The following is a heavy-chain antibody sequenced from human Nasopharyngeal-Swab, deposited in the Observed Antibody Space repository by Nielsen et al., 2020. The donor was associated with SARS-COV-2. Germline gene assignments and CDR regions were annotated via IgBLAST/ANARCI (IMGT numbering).Heavy chain of an antibody. D-gene: IGHD6-6*01. CDR3: ARAVGIAAQNWFDP. CDR1: GYSFTSYW. J-gene: IGHJ5*02. V-gene: IGHV5-51*01. CDR2: IYPGDSST. Sequence: GGSLRLSCKASGYSFTSYWIGWVRQMPGKGLEWMGIIYPGDSSTRYSPSFQGQVTISADKSISTAYLQWSSLKASDTAIYYCARAVGIAAQNWFDPWGRGTLVTVSS.